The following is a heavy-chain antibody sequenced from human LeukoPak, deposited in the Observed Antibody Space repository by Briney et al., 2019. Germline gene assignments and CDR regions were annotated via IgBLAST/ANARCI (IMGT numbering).Heavy chain of an antibody. D-gene: IGHD4-17*01. CDR2: LNPYTGAT. V-gene: IGHV1-2*02. CDR1: GYTFSDFY. J-gene: IGHJ5*02. CDR3: VTATVTHTRDP. Sequence: ASVKLSCQPSGYTFSDFYLHWVRQAPGQGLEWMGWLNPYTGATITAQRFQGRVTLTWDTSIATGFMELTSLRSDDTAVYYCVTATVTHTRDPWGQGTLVTVSS.